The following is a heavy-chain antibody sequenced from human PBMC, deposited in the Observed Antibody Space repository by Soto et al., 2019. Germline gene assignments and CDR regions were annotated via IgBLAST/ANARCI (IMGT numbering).Heavy chain of an antibody. V-gene: IGHV5-51*01. CDR3: ASDSHCSGGSCPMGGFDM. D-gene: IGHD2-15*01. CDR1: GYGFSIHW. Sequence: PGESLKTPCQGPGYGFSIHWVAWLRQMPGKGLEWAGFIYPGNSDTMYSPSFQGQVTISADAALSTTYLQWDTLKPSDTAIYFCASDSHCSGGSCPMGGFDMWGQGTMVTVSS. J-gene: IGHJ3*02. CDR2: IYPGNSDT.